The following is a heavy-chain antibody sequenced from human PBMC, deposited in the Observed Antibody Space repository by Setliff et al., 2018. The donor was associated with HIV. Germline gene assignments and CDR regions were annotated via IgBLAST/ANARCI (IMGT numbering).Heavy chain of an antibody. CDR2: IFYRGST. CDR1: TISSSSSYY. D-gene: IGHD1-7*01. CDR3: ATNRVGNYPLDY. V-gene: IGHV4-39*01. J-gene: IGHJ4*02. Sequence: SETLSLTCTVSTISSSSSYYWGWIRQPPGKGLEWIGSIFYRGSTNYNPSLKSRVAISVDMSKNQFSLRVTSLTAADTAVYYCATNRVGNYPLDYWGRGTLVTVSS.